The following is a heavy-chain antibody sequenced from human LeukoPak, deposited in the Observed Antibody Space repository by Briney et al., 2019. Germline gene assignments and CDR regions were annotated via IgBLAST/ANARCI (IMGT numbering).Heavy chain of an antibody. CDR2: INQDGSAK. J-gene: IGHJ5*02. D-gene: IGHD3-16*01. CDR1: GFTFRNYW. Sequence: GGSQRLSCVGSGFTFRNYWMSWVRQAPGKGLEWVANINQDGSAKYFADSVKGRFTISRDNAKNSVYLQVNSLRVEDMAVYYCAKVVSYGLLASWGKGPLVTVSS. V-gene: IGHV3-7*01. CDR3: AKVVSYGLLAS.